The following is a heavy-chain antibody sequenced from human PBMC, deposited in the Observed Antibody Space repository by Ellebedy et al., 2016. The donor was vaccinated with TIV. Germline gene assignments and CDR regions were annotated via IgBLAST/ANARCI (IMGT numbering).Heavy chain of an antibody. CDR3: AAVRIQIWFPKWFDP. V-gene: IGHV1-69*13. J-gene: IGHJ5*02. CDR1: GGTFRGYS. Sequence: ASVKVSCKASGGTFRGYSITWVREAPGQGLEWMGGILPVFGTANYAQKFQGRVTITADDSTDTAYLEVSSLTSEDTAVYYCAAVRIQIWFPKWFDPWGQGTLVTVSS. CDR2: ILPVFGTA. D-gene: IGHD5-18*01.